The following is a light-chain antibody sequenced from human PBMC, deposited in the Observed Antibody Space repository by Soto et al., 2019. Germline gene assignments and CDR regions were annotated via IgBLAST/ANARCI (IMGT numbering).Light chain of an antibody. J-gene: IGKJ2*01. V-gene: IGKV3-15*01. Sequence: EIAMTQSPATLSVSPGERATLSCRASQSISTELAWYQQIPGQPPSFLIYSASTMATGVTARFTSSGSGSKFILIISGLQAEDFSIHYCQQGHNWPLTFGQGTRLEI. CDR3: QQGHNWPLT. CDR2: SAS. CDR1: QSISTE.